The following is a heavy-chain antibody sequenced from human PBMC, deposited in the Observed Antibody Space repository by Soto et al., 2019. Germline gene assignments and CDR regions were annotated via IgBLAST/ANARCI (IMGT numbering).Heavy chain of an antibody. CDR1: PGPLSTYA. V-gene: IGHV1-69*01. Sequence: SVKACSKASPGPLSTYAVSLVRQAPGQGLEWMGGIIPIFGTANYAQKFQGRVTITADESTSTAYMELSSLRSEDTAVYYCARGRQMQQLVDYWGQGTMVTGSS. D-gene: IGHD6-13*01. J-gene: IGHJ4*02. CDR3: ARGRQMQQLVDY. CDR2: IIPIFGTA.